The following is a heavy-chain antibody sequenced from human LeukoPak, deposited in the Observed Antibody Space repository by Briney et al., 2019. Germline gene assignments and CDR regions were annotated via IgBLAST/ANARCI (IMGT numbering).Heavy chain of an antibody. Sequence: SETLSLTCTVSGGSISSSSYYWGWIRQPPGKGLEWIGSIYYSGSTYYNPSLKSRVTISVDTSKNQFSLKLSSVTAADMAVYYCARHAQVRYSSGWTYYFDYWGQGTLVTVSS. D-gene: IGHD6-19*01. CDR3: ARHAQVRYSSGWTYYFDY. V-gene: IGHV4-39*01. CDR1: GGSISSSSYY. J-gene: IGHJ4*02. CDR2: IYYSGST.